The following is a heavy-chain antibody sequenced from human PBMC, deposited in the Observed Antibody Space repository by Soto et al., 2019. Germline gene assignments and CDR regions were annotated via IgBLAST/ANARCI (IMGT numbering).Heavy chain of an antibody. Sequence: SETLSLTCTVSGGSISSYYWSWIRQPPGKGLEWIGYIYYSGSTNYNPSLKSRVTISVDTSKNQFSLKRSSVTAADTAVYYCARGWSIAAANWFDPWGQGTLVTVSS. CDR3: ARGWSIAAANWFDP. CDR2: IYYSGST. CDR1: GGSISSYY. J-gene: IGHJ5*02. V-gene: IGHV4-59*01. D-gene: IGHD6-13*01.